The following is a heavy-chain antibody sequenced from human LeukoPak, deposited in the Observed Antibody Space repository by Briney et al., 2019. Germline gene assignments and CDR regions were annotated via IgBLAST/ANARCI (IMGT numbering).Heavy chain of an antibody. J-gene: IGHJ4*02. D-gene: IGHD3-9*01. CDR1: GFTVSSNY. Sequence: GSLRLSCAASGFTVSSNYMSRVRQAPGQGLEWVSVIYSGGSTYYADSVKGRFTISRDNSKNTLYLQMNSLRAEDTAVYYCARVAPLDYDSPLANYFDYWGQGTLVTVSS. CDR2: IYSGGST. CDR3: ARVAPLDYDSPLANYFDY. V-gene: IGHV3-53*01.